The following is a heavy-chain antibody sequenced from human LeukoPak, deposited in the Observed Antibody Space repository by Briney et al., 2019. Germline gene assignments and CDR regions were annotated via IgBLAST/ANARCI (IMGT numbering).Heavy chain of an antibody. CDR1: GFTFSRYW. J-gene: IGHJ4*02. V-gene: IGHV3-7*01. D-gene: IGHD1-1*01. CDR2: IKVDGSEK. Sequence: GGSLRLSCAVSGFTFSRYWMTWVRQAPGKGLEWVANIKVDGSEKYYVDAVKGRFTISRDKAKNSLYLQMNSLRAEDTAVYYCVRDYNWCFDYWGQGTLVTVSS. CDR3: VRDYNWCFDY.